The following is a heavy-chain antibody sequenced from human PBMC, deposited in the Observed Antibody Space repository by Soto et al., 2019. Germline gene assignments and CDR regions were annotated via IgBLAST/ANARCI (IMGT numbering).Heavy chain of an antibody. CDR2: ASYSRSP. J-gene: IGHJ4*02. CDR3: ARQWGGDY. V-gene: IGHV4-59*08. CDR1: GDSIGSHY. D-gene: IGHD3-16*01. Sequence: QVQLQESGPGLVKPSETLSLTCTVSGDSIGSHYWCWIRHPPGEGLELIGRASYSRSPSYNPSLKSRVTISIATSKNQFSLKLTSVTATERAIYYCARQWGGDYWGQGILVTVSS.